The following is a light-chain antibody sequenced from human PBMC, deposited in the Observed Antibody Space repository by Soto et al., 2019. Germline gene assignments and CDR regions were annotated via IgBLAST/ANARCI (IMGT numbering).Light chain of an antibody. J-gene: IGKJ1*01. CDR2: GAT. CDR3: QQYNNWPRT. V-gene: IGKV3-15*01. Sequence: EIVLTQSPGTLSLSPWKRATLSCSASQSVSSSYLVWYQQKPGQAPRLLIHGATTRATGIPARFSGSGSGTEFTLTISSLQSEDFAVYYCQQYNNWPRTVGQGTKVDIK. CDR1: QSVSSSY.